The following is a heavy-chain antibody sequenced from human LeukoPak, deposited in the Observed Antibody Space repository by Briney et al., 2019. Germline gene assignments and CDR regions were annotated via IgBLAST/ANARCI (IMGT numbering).Heavy chain of an antibody. CDR1: GVSISSSSHY. D-gene: IGHD6-13*01. CDR2: IDYSGST. Sequence: SETLSLTCTVSGVSISSSSHYWAWIRQPPGKGMEWIGSIDYSGSTYYNPSLKSRVTVSVDTSKKQFSLKLISVTAADTAVYYCARHGDSTGSDYYYGMDVWGQGTTVTVSS. V-gene: IGHV4-39*01. J-gene: IGHJ6*02. CDR3: ARHGDSTGSDYYYGMDV.